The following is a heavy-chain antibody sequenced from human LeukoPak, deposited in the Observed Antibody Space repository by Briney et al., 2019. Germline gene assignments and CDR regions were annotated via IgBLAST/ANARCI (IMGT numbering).Heavy chain of an antibody. CDR2: INHSGST. CDR3: ARRVRGSREYSSSSGMGYYFDY. V-gene: IGHV4-34*01. J-gene: IGHJ4*02. D-gene: IGHD6-6*01. CDR1: GGSFSGYY. Sequence: PSETLSLTCAVHGGSFSGYYWSWIHQPPRKGLELIGEINHSGSTNYNPSLKSRVTISVDTSKNQFSLKLSSVTAADTAVYYCARRVRGSREYSSSSGMGYYFDYWGQGTLVTVSS.